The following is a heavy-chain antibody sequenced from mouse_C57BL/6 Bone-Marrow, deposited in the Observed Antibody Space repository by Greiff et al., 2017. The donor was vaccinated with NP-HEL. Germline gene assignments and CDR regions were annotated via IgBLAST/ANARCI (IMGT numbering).Heavy chain of an antibody. CDR2: SRNKANDYTT. J-gene: IGHJ2*01. CDR1: GFTFSDFY. Sequence: EVKLMESGGGLVQSGRSLRLSCATSGFTFSDFYMEWVRQAPGKGLEWIAASRNKANDYTTEYSASVKGRFIVSRDTSQSILYLQMNALRAEDTAIYYCARDVGWVDYWGQGTTLTVSS. V-gene: IGHV7-1*01. CDR3: ARDVGWVDY. D-gene: IGHD3-2*02.